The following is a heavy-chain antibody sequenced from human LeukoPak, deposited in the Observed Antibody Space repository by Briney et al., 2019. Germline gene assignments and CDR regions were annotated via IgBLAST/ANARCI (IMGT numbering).Heavy chain of an antibody. Sequence: PSETLSLTCTVSGGSISSYYWSWIRQPPGKGLEWIGYIYTSGSTNYNPSLKSRVTISVDTSKNQFSLKLSSVTAADTAVYYCARHVSGPNPDYYYYMDVWGKGTTVTVSS. CDR2: IYTSGST. J-gene: IGHJ6*03. D-gene: IGHD3-3*01. V-gene: IGHV4-4*09. CDR1: GGSISSYY. CDR3: ARHVSGPNPDYYYYMDV.